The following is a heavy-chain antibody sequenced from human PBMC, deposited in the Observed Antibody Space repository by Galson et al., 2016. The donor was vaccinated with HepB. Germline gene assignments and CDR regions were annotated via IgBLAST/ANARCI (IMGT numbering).Heavy chain of an antibody. CDR3: ATEIQYRFDS. J-gene: IGHJ5*01. CDR2: ISAKSGDT. V-gene: IGHV1-18*01. CDR1: GYKFTNNG. Sequence: SVKVSCKASGYKFTNNGISWVRQAPGQGLEWMGWISAKSGDTKYAKNFQGRVTMTRDTPTSTAYIELTSLRSDDTAMYYCATEIQYRFDSWGQGTLVAVSS. D-gene: IGHD5-18*01.